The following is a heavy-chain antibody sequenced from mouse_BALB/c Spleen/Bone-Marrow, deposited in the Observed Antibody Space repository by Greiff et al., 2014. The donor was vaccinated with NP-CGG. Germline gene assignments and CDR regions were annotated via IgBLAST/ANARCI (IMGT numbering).Heavy chain of an antibody. D-gene: IGHD2-1*01. CDR3: TRRRGNYYYFDY. Sequence: LQQSGSELVRPGASVKLSCKASGYTFTSYWMHWVKQRPGQSLEWIRNIYPGSGSTNYDEKFKSKATLTVDTSSSTAYMQLSSLTSEDSAVYYCTRRRGNYYYFDYWGQGTTLTVSS. V-gene: IGHV1S22*01. CDR1: GYTFTSYW. J-gene: IGHJ2*01. CDR2: IYPGSGST.